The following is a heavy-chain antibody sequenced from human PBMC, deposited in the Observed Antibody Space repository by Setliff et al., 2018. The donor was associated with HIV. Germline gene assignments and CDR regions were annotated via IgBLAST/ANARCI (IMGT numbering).Heavy chain of an antibody. J-gene: IGHJ5*02. V-gene: IGHV4-59*01. Sequence: ASETLSLTCIVSGASISYNTWSWIRQPPGKGLQWVGFIHHSVTTSYNPSLKSRVTISLDTSKNQLSLKLTSVPAADTAVYYCARGGTSSNWFDPWGQGTLVTVSS. D-gene: IGHD2-2*01. CDR3: ARGGTSSNWFDP. CDR2: IHHSVTT. CDR1: GASISYNT.